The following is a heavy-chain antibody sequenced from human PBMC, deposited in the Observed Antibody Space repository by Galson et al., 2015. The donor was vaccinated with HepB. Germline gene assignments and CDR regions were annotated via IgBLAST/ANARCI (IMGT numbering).Heavy chain of an antibody. CDR2: INAGNGNT. CDR1: GYTFTSYA. V-gene: IGHV1-3*01. J-gene: IGHJ4*02. D-gene: IGHD6-13*01. CDR3: ARGSSSWFYFDY. Sequence: SVKVSCKASGYTFTSYAMHWVRQAPGQRLEWMGWINAGNGNTKYSQKFQGRVTITRDTSASTAYMELSSLRSEDTAVYYCARGSSSWFYFDYWGQGTLVTVSS.